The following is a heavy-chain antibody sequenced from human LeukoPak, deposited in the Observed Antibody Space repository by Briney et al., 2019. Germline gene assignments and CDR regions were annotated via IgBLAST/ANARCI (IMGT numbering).Heavy chain of an antibody. CDR3: AREPYGDYPH. V-gene: IGHV3-21*01. CDR2: ISSSSSYI. Sequence: KAGGSLRLSCAASGFTFSIYSMNWVRQAPGRGLEWVSSISSSSSYIYYADSVKGRFTISRDNAKNSLYLQMNSLRAEDTAVYYCAREPYGDYPHWGQGTLVTVSS. D-gene: IGHD4-17*01. CDR1: GFTFSIYS. J-gene: IGHJ4*02.